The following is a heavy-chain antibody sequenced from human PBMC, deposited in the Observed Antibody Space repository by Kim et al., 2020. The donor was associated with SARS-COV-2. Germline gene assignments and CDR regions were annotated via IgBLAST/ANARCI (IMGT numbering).Heavy chain of an antibody. CDR3: ARSGPGYCSGGSCYATYYYYGMDV. D-gene: IGHD2-15*01. CDR2: IWYDGSNK. Sequence: GGSLRLSCAASGFTFSSYGMHWVRQAPGKGLEWVAVIWYDGSNKYYADSVKGRSTISRDNSKNTLYLQMNSLRAEDTAVYYCARSGPGYCSGGSCYATYYYYGMDVWGQGTTVTVSS. V-gene: IGHV3-33*01. J-gene: IGHJ6*02. CDR1: GFTFSSYG.